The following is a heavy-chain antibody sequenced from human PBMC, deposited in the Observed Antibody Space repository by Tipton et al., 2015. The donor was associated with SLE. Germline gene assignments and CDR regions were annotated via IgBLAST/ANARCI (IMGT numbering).Heavy chain of an antibody. J-gene: IGHJ2*01. CDR1: GFTFSSYW. V-gene: IGHV3-23*03. Sequence: SLRLSCAASGFTFSSYWMSWVRQAPGRGLEWLAISYRGGPTYYADSVKGRFTVSRDESTSTLYLQMDSLTGGDTAVYYCVKDARTYVNFDYYYDVWGRGPLVTVSS. CDR3: VKDARTYVNFDYYYDV. D-gene: IGHD5-12*01. CDR2: SYRGGPT.